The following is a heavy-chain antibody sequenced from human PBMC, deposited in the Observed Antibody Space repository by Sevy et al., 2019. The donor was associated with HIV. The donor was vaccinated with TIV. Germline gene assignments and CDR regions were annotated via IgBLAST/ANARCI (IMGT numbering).Heavy chain of an antibody. D-gene: IGHD3-22*01. V-gene: IGHV3-43*01. J-gene: IGHJ4*02. CDR1: GFTFDEYT. Sequence: GGSLRLSCAASGFTFDEYTMHWVRQAPGKGLEWVSLISWDGLSTYYADSVKGRFTISRDNNKNSLYLQMNSLRTEDTALYYCAKDFSYDTSGPPDYWGQGTLVTVSS. CDR2: ISWDGLST. CDR3: AKDFSYDTSGPPDY.